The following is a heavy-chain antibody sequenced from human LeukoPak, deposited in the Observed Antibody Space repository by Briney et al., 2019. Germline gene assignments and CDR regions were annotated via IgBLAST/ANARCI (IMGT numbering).Heavy chain of an antibody. V-gene: IGHV3-33*01. CDR1: GFTFSSYG. D-gene: IGHD2-15*01. J-gene: IGHJ4*02. CDR3: AREPGYCSGGSCLDY. Sequence: GRSLRLSCAASGFTFSSYGMHWVRQAPGKGLEWVAVIWYDGSNKYYEDSVKGQFTISRDNSKNTLYLQMNSLIVEDTAVYYCAREPGYCSGGSCLDYWGQGTLVTVSS. CDR2: IWYDGSNK.